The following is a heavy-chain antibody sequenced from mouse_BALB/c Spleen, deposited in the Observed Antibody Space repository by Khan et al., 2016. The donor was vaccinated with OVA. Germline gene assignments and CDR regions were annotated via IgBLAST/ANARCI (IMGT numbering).Heavy chain of an antibody. Sequence: EVKVEESGPGLVKPSQSLSLTCSVTGYSITSGYYWNWIRQFPGNKLEWMGYISYDGSNNYNPSLKNRISITRDTSKNQFFLKLNSVTTEDTATYYCARDYRPRYFDVWGAGTSVTVSS. CDR2: ISYDGSN. V-gene: IGHV3-6*02. J-gene: IGHJ1*01. CDR3: ARDYRPRYFDV. CDR1: GYSITSGYY.